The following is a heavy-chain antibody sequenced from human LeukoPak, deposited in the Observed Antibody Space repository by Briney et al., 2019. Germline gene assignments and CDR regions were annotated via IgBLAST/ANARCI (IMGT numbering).Heavy chain of an antibody. CDR2: IYYSGST. J-gene: IGHJ4*02. CDR3: ARGRYCSSTSCYRN. V-gene: IGHV4-39*07. CDR1: GGSISSSSYY. D-gene: IGHD2-2*02. Sequence: SETLSLTCIVSGGSISSSSYYWGWVRQPPGKGLEWIGSIYYSGSTYYNPSLKSRVTISVDTSKNQFSLKLSSVTAADTAVYYCARGRYCSSTSCYRNWGQGTLVTVSS.